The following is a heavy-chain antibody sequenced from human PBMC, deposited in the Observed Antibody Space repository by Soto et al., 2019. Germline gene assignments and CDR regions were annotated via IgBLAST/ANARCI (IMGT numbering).Heavy chain of an antibody. CDR2: IYSGGST. Sequence: EVKLVESGGGLVQPGGSLRLSCTASGFTVSNSYMSWVRQAPGKGLERVSVIYSGGSTYNADSVKGRFTISRHNSKNTLYLQMNSLRVEDTALYYCARDVYDSGSYYNVDWGQGTLVTVSS. CDR1: GFTVSNSY. V-gene: IGHV3-53*04. CDR3: ARDVYDSGSYYNVD. J-gene: IGHJ4*02. D-gene: IGHD3-10*01.